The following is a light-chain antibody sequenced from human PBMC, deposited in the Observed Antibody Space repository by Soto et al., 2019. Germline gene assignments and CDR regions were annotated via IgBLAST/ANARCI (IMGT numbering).Light chain of an antibody. CDR3: QQYNNWWT. J-gene: IGKJ1*01. V-gene: IGKV3-15*01. Sequence: EIVMTQSPATLSVSPGERATLSCRASQSVSNNLAWYQKKPGQAPRLLIYGASTRATGIPARFSGSGSGTEFPLTISRLQSEDFAVYYCQQYNNWWTFGQGTKVEIK. CDR1: QSVSNN. CDR2: GAS.